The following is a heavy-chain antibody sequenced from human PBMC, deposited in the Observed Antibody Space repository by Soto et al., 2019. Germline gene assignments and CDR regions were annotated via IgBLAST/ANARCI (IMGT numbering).Heavy chain of an antibody. CDR3: AGDGRKGLWVEGLNGMDV. CDR2: ISGYNGQT. J-gene: IGHJ6*02. D-gene: IGHD1-26*01. CDR1: GYTFNNYG. V-gene: IGHV1-18*01. Sequence: QGQLVQSGPEMKKPGASVTVSCKAAGYTFNNYGISWVRQAPGGGLEWMGWISGYNGQTHYAQKFRGRVTFTTDTTSSHAYMELRSLRSDGTAMDYCAGDGRKGLWVEGLNGMDVWGQGTTVTVSS.